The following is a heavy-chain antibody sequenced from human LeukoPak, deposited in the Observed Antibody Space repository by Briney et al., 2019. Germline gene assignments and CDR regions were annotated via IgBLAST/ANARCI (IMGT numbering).Heavy chain of an antibody. J-gene: IGHJ4*02. CDR2: ISSSGSTI. CDR3: ARDDYGDLVSFNY. Sequence: GGSLRLSCAASGFTFTSYAMSWVRQAPGKGLEWVSYISSSGSTIYYADSVKGRFTISRDNAKNSLYLQMNSLRAEDTAVYYCARDDYGDLVSFNYWGQGTLVTVS. CDR1: GFTFTSYA. V-gene: IGHV3-48*04. D-gene: IGHD4-17*01.